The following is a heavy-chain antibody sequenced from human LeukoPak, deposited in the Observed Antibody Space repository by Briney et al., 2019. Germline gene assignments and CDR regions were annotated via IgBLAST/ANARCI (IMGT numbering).Heavy chain of an antibody. J-gene: IGHJ3*01. Sequence: PGGSLRLSCAASGFTFSSYAMNWVRQAPGKGLEWVSYISSSSSSIYYADSVKGRFTISRDNAKNSLYLLMSSLRDEDTAVYYCARGVNPFDLWGQGTMVTVSS. CDR2: ISSSSSSI. CDR3: ARGVNPFDL. CDR1: GFTFSSYA. V-gene: IGHV3-48*02. D-gene: IGHD3-22*01.